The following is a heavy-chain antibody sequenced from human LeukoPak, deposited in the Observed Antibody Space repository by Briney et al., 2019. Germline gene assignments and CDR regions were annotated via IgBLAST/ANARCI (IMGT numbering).Heavy chain of an antibody. CDR1: GYTFTGYY. CDR3: ARDRSVLRYFETSDY. CDR2: INPNSGGT. D-gene: IGHD3-9*01. V-gene: IGHV1-2*02. Sequence: AASVKVSCKASGYTFTGYYMHWVRQAPGQGLEWMGWINPNSGGTNYAQKFQGRVTMTRDTSISTAYMGMSRLRSDDTAVYYCARDRSVLRYFETSDYWGQGTLVTVSS. J-gene: IGHJ4*02.